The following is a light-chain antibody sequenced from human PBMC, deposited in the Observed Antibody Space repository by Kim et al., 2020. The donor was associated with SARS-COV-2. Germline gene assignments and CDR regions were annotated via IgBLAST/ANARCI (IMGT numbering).Light chain of an antibody. CDR3: QQRSNWLT. CDR1: RSVSSF. Sequence: IVLTQSPATLSLSPGERATLTCRASRSVSSFLAWYQQKNGQAPRLLIYHASNRASGVPARFSGSGSGTDFTLTISSLEPEDSAVYSCQQRSNWLTFGGGTKVDIK. J-gene: IGKJ4*01. CDR2: HAS. V-gene: IGKV3-11*01.